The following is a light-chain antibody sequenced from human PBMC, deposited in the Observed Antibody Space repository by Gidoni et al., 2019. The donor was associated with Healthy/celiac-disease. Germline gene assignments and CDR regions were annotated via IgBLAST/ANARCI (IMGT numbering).Light chain of an antibody. V-gene: IGKV3-20*01. Sequence: IVLPQSPGTLSLSPGERATLSCRASQSVSSSYLAWYQQKPGQAPRLLIYGASSRATGIPDRFSGSGSGTDFTLTISRLEPEDFAVYYCQQYGSSQAYTFGQGTKLEIK. CDR1: QSVSSSY. CDR2: GAS. CDR3: QQYGSSQAYT. J-gene: IGKJ2*01.